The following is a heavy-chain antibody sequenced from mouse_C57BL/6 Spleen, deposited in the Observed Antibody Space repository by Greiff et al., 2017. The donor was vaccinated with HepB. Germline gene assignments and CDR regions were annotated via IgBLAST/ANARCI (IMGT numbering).Heavy chain of an antibody. Sequence: VQLQQPGAELVKPGASVKLSCKASGYTFTSYWMQWVKQRPGQGLEWIGEIDPSDSYTNYNQKFKGKATLTVDTSSSTAYMQLSSLTSEDSAVYYCARHGHYAMDYWGQGTSVTVSS. V-gene: IGHV1-50*01. CDR1: GYTFTSYW. CDR2: IDPSDSYT. J-gene: IGHJ4*01. D-gene: IGHD1-1*02. CDR3: ARHGHYAMDY.